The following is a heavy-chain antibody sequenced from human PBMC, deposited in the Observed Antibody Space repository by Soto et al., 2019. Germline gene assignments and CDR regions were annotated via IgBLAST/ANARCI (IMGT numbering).Heavy chain of an antibody. CDR3: AREAVDYVWGSYRYYGMDV. D-gene: IGHD3-16*02. CDR1: GFTFSSYG. V-gene: IGHV3-33*01. Sequence: GGSLRLSCAATGFTFSSYGMHWVRQAPGKGLEWVAVIWYDGSNKYYADSVKGRFTISRDNSKNTLYLQMNSLRAEDTAVYYCAREAVDYVWGSYRYYGMDVWGQGTTVTVSS. CDR2: IWYDGSNK. J-gene: IGHJ6*02.